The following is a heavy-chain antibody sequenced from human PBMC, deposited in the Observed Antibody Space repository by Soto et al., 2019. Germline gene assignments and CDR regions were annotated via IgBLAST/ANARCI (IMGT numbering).Heavy chain of an antibody. V-gene: IGHV3-53*01. Sequence: EMQLVESGGALIQPGGSLRLSCAASGFTVSSNYMSWVRQAPGKGLAWGSGSYSDSRTYFADSVKGRFSISRDSFKNMMYLQMDSLRAEDTAVYFCARGYGAGSYFSDHWGQGTLVTVSS. CDR1: GFTVSSNY. D-gene: IGHD3-10*01. CDR3: ARGYGAGSYFSDH. CDR2: SYSDSRT. J-gene: IGHJ5*02.